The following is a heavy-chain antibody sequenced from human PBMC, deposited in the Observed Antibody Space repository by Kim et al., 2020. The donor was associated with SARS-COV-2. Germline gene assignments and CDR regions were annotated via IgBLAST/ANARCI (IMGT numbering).Heavy chain of an antibody. Sequence: YADSGKGQFTISRDNAKIKLYLQMNSLGADETAVYYCARGEQYNCVSLEYWGQGTLVTVSS. D-gene: IGHD1-1*01. V-gene: IGHV3-74*01. CDR3: ARGEQYNCVSLEY. J-gene: IGHJ4*02.